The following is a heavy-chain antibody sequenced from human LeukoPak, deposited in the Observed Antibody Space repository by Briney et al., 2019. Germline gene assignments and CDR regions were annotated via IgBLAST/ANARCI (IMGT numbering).Heavy chain of an antibody. D-gene: IGHD3-10*01. CDR3: AREGYYGSGSPPSLYFDY. CDR2: TSSDLNVK. J-gene: IGHJ4*02. CDR1: GFTFSHYW. V-gene: IGHV3-30*03. Sequence: GGPLRLSCAASGFTFSHYWMTWVRQAPGKGLEWVAVTSSDLNVKLYADSVKGRFTISRDNSRSTLYLQMNSLRPEDTAIYYCAREGYYGSGSPPSLYFDYWGQGTLVTVSS.